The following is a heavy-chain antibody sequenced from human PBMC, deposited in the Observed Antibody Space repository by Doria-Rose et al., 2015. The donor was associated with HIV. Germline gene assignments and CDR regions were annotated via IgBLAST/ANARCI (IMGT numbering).Heavy chain of an antibody. CDR3: ARVGNRPGYTYGYRPLFDY. CDR1: GGSFSGYY. J-gene: IGHJ4*02. Sequence: LSLTCAVYGGSFSGYYWSWIRQPPGKGLEWIAEINHTGSINYNPSLKSRVTISVDTSKNQFSLKLNSVTAADTAVYYCARVGNRPGYTYGYRPLFDYWGQGTLVTVSS. CDR2: INHTGSI. D-gene: IGHD5-18*01. V-gene: IGHV4-34*01.